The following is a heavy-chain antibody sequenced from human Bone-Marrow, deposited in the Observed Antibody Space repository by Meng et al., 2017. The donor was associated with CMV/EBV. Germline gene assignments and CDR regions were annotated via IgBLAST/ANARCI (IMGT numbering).Heavy chain of an antibody. V-gene: IGHV3-30*04. CDR3: ARSIGSRYPHYGLDV. D-gene: IGHD6-6*01. J-gene: IGHJ6*02. CDR1: GFTFSSYA. CDR2: TSYDGSNK. Sequence: SCAASGFTFSSYAMHWVRQAPGKGLEWVAVTSYDGSNKYYADSVKGRFTISRDNSKNTLYLQMNSLRAEDTAVYYCARSIGSRYPHYGLDVWGQGTTVTVSS.